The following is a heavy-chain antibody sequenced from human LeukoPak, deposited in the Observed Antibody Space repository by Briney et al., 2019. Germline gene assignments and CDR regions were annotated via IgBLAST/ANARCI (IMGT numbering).Heavy chain of an antibody. Sequence: SETLSLTCAVYGGSFSGYYWGWIRQPPGKGLEWIGYIYYSGSTNYNPSLKSRVTISVDTSKNQFSLKLSSVTAADTAVYYCARDMMIVASRRAGFDYWGQGTLVTVSS. CDR3: ARDMMIVASRRAGFDY. CDR2: IYYSGST. CDR1: GGSFSGYY. V-gene: IGHV4-59*01. J-gene: IGHJ4*02. D-gene: IGHD3-22*01.